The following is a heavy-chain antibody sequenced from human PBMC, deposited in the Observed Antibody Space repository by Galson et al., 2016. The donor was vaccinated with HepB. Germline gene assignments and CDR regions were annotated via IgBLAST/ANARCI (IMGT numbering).Heavy chain of an antibody. D-gene: IGHD6-19*01. CDR3: AGQWLVPFDL. V-gene: IGHV4-4*07. CDR1: GGPISGYH. J-gene: IGHJ2*01. CDR2: IYNSGRT. Sequence: SEPLSLTCTVSGGPISGYHWSWIRQPAGKGLEWIGLIYNSGRTNYNPSLKSRVTMSVDTSKNQLSLNLRSVTAADTAVYYCAGQWLVPFDLWGRGTLVTVSS.